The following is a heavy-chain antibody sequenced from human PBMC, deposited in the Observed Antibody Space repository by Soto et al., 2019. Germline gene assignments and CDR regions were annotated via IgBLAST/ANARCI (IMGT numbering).Heavy chain of an antibody. CDR1: GAALNSGNYY. CDR3: ARLRIATNNYKWFDP. D-gene: IGHD1-20*01. J-gene: IGHJ5*02. CDR2: IYVTGAV. Sequence: SEALSLTCSVSGAALNSGNYYWSWIRQVPGKGLEWIGHIYVTGAVDYNPSLRDRITISQDTSERQFSLNLRLVTAADTAVYYCARLRIATNNYKWFDPWGQGTLVTVSS. V-gene: IGHV4-31*03.